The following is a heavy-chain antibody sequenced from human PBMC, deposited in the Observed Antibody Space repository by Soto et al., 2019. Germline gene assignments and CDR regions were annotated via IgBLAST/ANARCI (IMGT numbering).Heavy chain of an antibody. CDR1: GLTFRSSP. CDR2: INGGDGSK. D-gene: IGHD3-3*01. CDR3: AKDALWCGYSIAHHGMQH. J-gene: IGHJ6*02. V-gene: IGHV3-23*01. Sequence: GGSLRLSCAVSGLTFRSSPMSWVRRAPGKGLEWVSGINGGDGSKHYADSVKGRFTISRDNSKNTLYLQMNSLRVEDTAVYYCAKDALWCGYSIAHHGMQHWGPGTTATVPS.